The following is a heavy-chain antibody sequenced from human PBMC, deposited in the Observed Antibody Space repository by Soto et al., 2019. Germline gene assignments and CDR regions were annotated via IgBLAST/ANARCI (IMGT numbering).Heavy chain of an antibody. J-gene: IGHJ6*03. CDR1: GFTFSSYN. CDR2: ISSSSGAI. V-gene: IGHV3-48*01. Sequence: EVQLVESGGGLVQPGGSLRVSCAASGFTFSSYNMNWVRQAPGKGLEWVSFISSSSGAIYYADSVKGRFTVSRDNAKNSLYLQMNSLRAEDTAVYYCAKTRQTQAWSGFYHYYYYMDVWGKGTTVTVSS. CDR3: AKTRQTQAWSGFYHYYYYMDV. D-gene: IGHD3-3*01.